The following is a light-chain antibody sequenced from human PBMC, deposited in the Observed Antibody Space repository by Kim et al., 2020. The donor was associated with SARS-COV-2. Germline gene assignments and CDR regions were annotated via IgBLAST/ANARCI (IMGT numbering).Light chain of an antibody. CDR3: QSYDSSLSGVV. CDR2: GNS. V-gene: IGLV1-40*01. J-gene: IGLJ2*01. Sequence: RVTISCNGSSSKIGAGYDGHWYQQLPGTAPKLLIYGNSNRPSGVPDRFSGSKSGTSASLAITGLQAEDEADYYCQSYDSSLSGVVFGGGTQLTVL. CDR1: SSKIGAGYD.